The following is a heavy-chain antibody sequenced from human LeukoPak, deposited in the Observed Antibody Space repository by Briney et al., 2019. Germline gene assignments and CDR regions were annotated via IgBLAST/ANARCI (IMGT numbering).Heavy chain of an antibody. J-gene: IGHJ4*02. CDR1: GYTFTGYY. CDR3: ARDRYQLPEPFDY. D-gene: IGHD2-2*01. CDR2: INPNSGGT. Sequence: VASVKVSCKASGYTFTGYYMHWVRQAPGQGLEWMGWINPNSGGTNYAQKFQGRVTMTRDTSISTAYMELSRLRSDDTAVYYCARDRYQLPEPFDYWGQGTLVTVSS. V-gene: IGHV1-2*02.